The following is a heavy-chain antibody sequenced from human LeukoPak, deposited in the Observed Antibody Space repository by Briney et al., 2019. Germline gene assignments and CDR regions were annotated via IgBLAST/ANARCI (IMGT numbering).Heavy chain of an antibody. CDR2: IYSGGST. CDR1: GFTVSSNY. V-gene: IGHV3-53*01. Sequence: GGSLRLSCAASGFTVSSNYMSWVRQAPGKGLEWVSVIYSGGSTYYADSVKGRVTISRDNSKNTLHLHMNSLRAEDTAVYYCARVVSSRYYDFWSGYYMSYWGQGTLVTVSS. J-gene: IGHJ4*02. D-gene: IGHD3-3*01. CDR3: ARVVSSRYYDFWSGYYMSY.